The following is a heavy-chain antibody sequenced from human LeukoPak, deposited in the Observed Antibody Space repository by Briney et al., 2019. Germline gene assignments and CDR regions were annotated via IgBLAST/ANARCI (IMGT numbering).Heavy chain of an antibody. CDR1: GYSISNGYY. CDR2: IYHSGST. J-gene: IGHJ6*02. CDR3: ARVGDVVVVPPANYGMNV. V-gene: IGHV4-38-2*02. D-gene: IGHD2-2*01. Sequence: PSETLSLTCSVSGYSISNGYYWGWIRQPPGKGLEWIGSIYHSGSTLYNLSLRSRITISLDTSKNHFSLKLSSVTAADTAVYYCARVGDVVVVPPANYGMNVWGQGTTVIVSS.